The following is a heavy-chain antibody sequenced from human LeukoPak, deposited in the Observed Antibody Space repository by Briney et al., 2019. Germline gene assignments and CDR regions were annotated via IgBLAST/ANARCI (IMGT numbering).Heavy chain of an antibody. CDR1: GFTFSSYA. Sequence: PGGSLRLSFAASGFTFSSYAISWVRQAPGKGLEWASAISGSGSSTYYADSVKGRFTISRDNSKNTLYLQMNSLRAEDTALYYCAKYASNYYYYYMDVWGEGTTVTVSS. CDR2: ISGSGSST. J-gene: IGHJ6*03. CDR3: AKYASNYYYYYMDV. V-gene: IGHV3-23*01.